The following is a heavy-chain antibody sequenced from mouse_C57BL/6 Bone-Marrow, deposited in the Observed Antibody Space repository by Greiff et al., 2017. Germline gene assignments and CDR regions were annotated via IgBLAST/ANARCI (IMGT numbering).Heavy chain of an antibody. Sequence: VQLQESGAELARPGASVKLSCKASGYTFTSYGISWVKQRTGQGLAWIGEIYPRSGNTSYNEKFKGKATLTADKSSSTAYMELSSLTSENSAVYFCARRYGSSYPYWYFDFWGTGTTVTVSS. V-gene: IGHV1-81*01. CDR2: IYPRSGNT. CDR3: ARRYGSSYPYWYFDF. J-gene: IGHJ1*03. CDR1: GYTFTSYG. D-gene: IGHD1-1*01.